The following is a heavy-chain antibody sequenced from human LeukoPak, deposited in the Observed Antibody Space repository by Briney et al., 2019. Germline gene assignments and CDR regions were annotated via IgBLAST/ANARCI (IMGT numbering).Heavy chain of an antibody. V-gene: IGHV4-34*01. J-gene: IGHJ4*02. CDR1: GGSFSGYY. Sequence: SETLSLTCAVYGGSFSGYYWSWIRQPPGKGLEWIGEINHSGSTNYNPSLKSRITISVDTSKNQFSLKLSSVTAADTAVYYCARRPPSSGWYGLWGQGTLVTVSS. CDR2: INHSGST. CDR3: ARRPPSSGWYGL. D-gene: IGHD6-19*01.